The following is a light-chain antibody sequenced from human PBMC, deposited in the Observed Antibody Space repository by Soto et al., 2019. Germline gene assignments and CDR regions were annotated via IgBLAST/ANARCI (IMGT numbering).Light chain of an antibody. V-gene: IGLV3-21*02. J-gene: IGLJ3*02. CDR2: DDS. CDR3: QVWDGHNDRVM. Sequence: SYVLTQPPSVSVAPGQTARITCGGYNFGGQSVHWYQQKPGQAPVLVMYDDSDRPSGIPERFSGSNSGNTATLTISRVEAGDEADYYCQVWDGHNDRVMFGGGTKLTVL. CDR1: NFGGQS.